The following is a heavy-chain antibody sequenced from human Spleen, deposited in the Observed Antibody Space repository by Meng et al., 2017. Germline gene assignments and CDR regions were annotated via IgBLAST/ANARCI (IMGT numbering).Heavy chain of an antibody. CDR2: ISNTGNTI. D-gene: IGHD1-26*01. J-gene: IGHJ1*01. V-gene: IGHV3-11*01. CDR3: AREGLVGNTFQN. Sequence: QVQLVESGGVLVKPGGSLRLSCAASGFSFSDYYMSWIRQAPGKGLEWVSYISNTGNTIYYADSVKGRFTISRDNARNSLYLQMNSLRAEDTAMYYCAREGLVGNTFQNWGQGTLVTVSS. CDR1: GFSFSDYY.